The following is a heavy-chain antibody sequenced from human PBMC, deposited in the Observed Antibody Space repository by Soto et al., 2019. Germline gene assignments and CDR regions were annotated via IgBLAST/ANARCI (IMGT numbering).Heavy chain of an antibody. CDR2: ISSSSTTT. V-gene: IGHV3-48*01. D-gene: IGHD4-17*01. CDR3: ARSTTVTTSYYYYYYYMEV. J-gene: IGHJ6*03. Sequence: EVQLVESGGTLVQPGGSLGLSCAASGFTFSTYSMNWVRQAPGKGLEWVSYISSSSTTTYYADSVMGRFTISRDNAKNSLYLQMNSLRAEDTAVYYCARSTTVTTSYYYYYYYMEVWGKGTTVTVSS. CDR1: GFTFSTYS.